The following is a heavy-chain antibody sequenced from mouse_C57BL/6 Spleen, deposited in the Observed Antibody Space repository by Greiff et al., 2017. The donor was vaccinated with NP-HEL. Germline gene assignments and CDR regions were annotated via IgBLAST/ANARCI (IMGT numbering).Heavy chain of an antibody. J-gene: IGHJ4*01. CDR2: INPNNGGT. Sequence: EVQLQQSGPELVKPGASVKISCKASGYTFTDYYLNWVKQSHGKSLEWIGDINPNNGGTSYNQKFKGKATLTVDKSSSTAYMELRSLTSEDSAVYYCARWLLRGVGYAMDYWGQGTSVTVSS. CDR1: GYTFTDYY. CDR3: ARWLLRGVGYAMDY. V-gene: IGHV1-26*01. D-gene: IGHD2-3*01.